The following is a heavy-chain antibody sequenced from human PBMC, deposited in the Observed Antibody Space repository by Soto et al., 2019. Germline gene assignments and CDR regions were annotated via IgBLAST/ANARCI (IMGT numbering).Heavy chain of an antibody. V-gene: IGHV3-30*18. CDR2: ISYDGSNK. D-gene: IGHD3-10*02. J-gene: IGHJ4*02. CDR3: AKDGPRAALITTLGYFDY. CDR1: GFTFSSYG. Sequence: PGGSLRLSCAASGFTFSSYGMHWVRQAPGKGLEWVAVISYDGSNKYYADSVKGRFTISRDNSKNTLYLQMTRLRAEDTAASYCAKDGPRAALITTLGYFDYWGQETRVTVCS.